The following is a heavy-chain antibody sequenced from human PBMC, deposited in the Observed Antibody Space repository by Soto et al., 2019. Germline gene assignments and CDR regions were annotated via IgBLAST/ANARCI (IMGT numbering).Heavy chain of an antibody. J-gene: IGHJ4*02. CDR1: GYAFTTYG. Sequence: QVHLVQSGAEVKKPGASVKVSCKGSGYAFTTYGITWVRQAPGQGLEWMGWISAHNGNTNYAQKLQGRVTVTRHTSTSTAYMALRSLRSDATAVYYCARGRYGDYWGQGALVTVSS. CDR3: ARGRYGDY. V-gene: IGHV1-18*01. CDR2: ISAHNGNT. D-gene: IGHD1-1*01.